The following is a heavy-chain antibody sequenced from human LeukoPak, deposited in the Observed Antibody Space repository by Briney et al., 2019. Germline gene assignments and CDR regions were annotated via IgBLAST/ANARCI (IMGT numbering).Heavy chain of an antibody. Sequence: PGGSLRLSCAASGFTFSDYALIWVRQAPGKGLEWVSLISGDGGSTYYADSVKGRFTISRDNSKNSLYLQMNSLRTEDTALYYCAKAETGAAVTTRRGPDYWGQGTLVTVSS. CDR2: ISGDGGST. V-gene: IGHV3-43*02. D-gene: IGHD4-17*01. J-gene: IGHJ4*02. CDR3: AKAETGAAVTTRRGPDY. CDR1: GFTFSDYA.